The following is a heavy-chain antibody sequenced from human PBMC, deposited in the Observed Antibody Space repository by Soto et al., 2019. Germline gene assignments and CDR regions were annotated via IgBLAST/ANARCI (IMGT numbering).Heavy chain of an antibody. D-gene: IGHD3-22*01. CDR1: GGSFSGYY. CDR3: ARAGYYMKIDY. Sequence: QVQLQQWGVGLLKPSETLSLTCAVYGGSFSGYYWSWLRQPPGKGLEWIGEIKHSGSANYNPSLKSRVTISVDTSKNQFSLNLSSVTAADSAVYYCARAGYYMKIDYWGQGILVTVSS. CDR2: IKHSGSA. J-gene: IGHJ4*02. V-gene: IGHV4-34*01.